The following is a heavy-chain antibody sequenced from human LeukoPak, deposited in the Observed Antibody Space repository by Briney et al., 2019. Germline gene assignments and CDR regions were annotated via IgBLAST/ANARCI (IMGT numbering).Heavy chain of an antibody. CDR2: ISSSGSTI. J-gene: IGHJ4*02. Sequence: PGGSLRLSCAASGFTFSSYGMNWVRQAPGKGLEWVSYISSSGSTIYYADSVKGRFTISRDNAKNSLYLQMNSLRAEDTAVYYCARANYYDSSGYYPYWGQGTLVTVSS. D-gene: IGHD3-22*01. V-gene: IGHV3-48*04. CDR3: ARANYYDSSGYYPY. CDR1: GFTFSSYG.